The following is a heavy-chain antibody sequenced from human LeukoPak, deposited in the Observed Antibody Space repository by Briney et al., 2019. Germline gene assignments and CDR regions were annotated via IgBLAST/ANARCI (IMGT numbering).Heavy chain of an antibody. J-gene: IGHJ4*02. CDR2: IYSAGSI. CDR1: GFTFSSYW. CDR3: ARQAGAYTHPYDY. D-gene: IGHD3-16*01. V-gene: IGHV3-53*01. Sequence: PGGSLRLSCAASGFTFSSYWMSWVRQAPGKGLEWVSFIYSAGSIYYSDSVKGRFTISIDNSKNTLYLQMNSLRAEDTAVYYCARQAGAYTHPYDYWGQGTLVTVSS.